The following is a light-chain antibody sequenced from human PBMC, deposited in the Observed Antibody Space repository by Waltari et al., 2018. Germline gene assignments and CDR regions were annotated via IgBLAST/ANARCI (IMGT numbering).Light chain of an antibody. V-gene: IGKV4-1*01. CDR1: QKVFYNSNDKNY. CDR2: WAS. CDR3: QQSFTTPPT. Sequence: DIVLTQSPDSLAVSLGERATINCKSSQKVFYNSNDKNYLVWYKQKSGQPPKLLIYWASTRESGVPDRFSGSGSGTEFTLTISNLQAEYVAVYYCQQSFTTPPTFGQGTKLEIK. J-gene: IGKJ2*01.